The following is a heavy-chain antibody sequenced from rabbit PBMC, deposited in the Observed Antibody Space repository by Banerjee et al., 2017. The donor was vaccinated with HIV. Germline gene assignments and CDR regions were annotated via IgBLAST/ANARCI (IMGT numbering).Heavy chain of an antibody. CDR3: ARYYSGWDSFDL. D-gene: IGHD4-1*01. CDR1: GFSFSSTYW. J-gene: IGHJ4*01. CDR2: IVPGSSAT. Sequence: QEQLEESGGDLVKPEGSLTLTCTASGFSFSSTYWICWVRQAPGKGLEWIACIVPGSSATGYASWAKGRFTVSKTSSTTVTLQMTSLTGADTATYFCARYYSGWDSFDLWGQGTLVTVS. V-gene: IGHV1S45*01.